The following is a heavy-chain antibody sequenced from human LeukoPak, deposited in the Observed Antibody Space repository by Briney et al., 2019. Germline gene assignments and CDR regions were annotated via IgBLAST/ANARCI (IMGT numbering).Heavy chain of an antibody. V-gene: IGHV1-46*01. CDR2: INPSGGST. CDR3: ARALVELGYYYGMDV. CDR1: GYTFTSYY. J-gene: IGHJ6*02. D-gene: IGHD3-10*01. Sequence: ASVKVSCKASGYTFTSYYMHWVRQAPGQGLEWMGIINPSGGSTSYAQKFQGRVTMTRDTSTSTVYMELSSLRSEDTAVYYCARALVELGYYYGMDVWGQGITVTVSS.